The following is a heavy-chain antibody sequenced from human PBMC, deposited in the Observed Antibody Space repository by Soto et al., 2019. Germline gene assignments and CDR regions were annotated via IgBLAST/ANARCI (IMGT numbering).Heavy chain of an antibody. V-gene: IGHV3-74*01. D-gene: IGHD3-10*01. CDR3: ASDLSGRADV. Sequence: LRLSCAASGSTFSSYWMHWVRQAPGKGLVWVSRMNEDGGTTDYADSVKGRFTISRDNAKNTLYLQMNSLRVEDTAVYYCASDLSGRADVWGQGTTVTVSS. CDR2: MNEDGGTT. J-gene: IGHJ6*02. CDR1: GSTFSSYW.